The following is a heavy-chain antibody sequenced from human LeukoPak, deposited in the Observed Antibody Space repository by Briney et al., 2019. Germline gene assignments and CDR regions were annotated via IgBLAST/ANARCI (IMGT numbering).Heavy chain of an antibody. J-gene: IGHJ4*02. V-gene: IGHV3-23*01. D-gene: IGHD2-15*01. CDR3: AKLGRVVVAASSEIDY. Sequence: SGGSLRLSCAASGFTFSSYAMSWVRQAPGKGLEWVSAISGSGGSTYYADSVKGRFTTSGDNSKNTLYLQMNSLRAEDTAVYYCAKLGRVVVAASSEIDYWGQGTLVTVSS. CDR2: ISGSGGST. CDR1: GFTFSSYA.